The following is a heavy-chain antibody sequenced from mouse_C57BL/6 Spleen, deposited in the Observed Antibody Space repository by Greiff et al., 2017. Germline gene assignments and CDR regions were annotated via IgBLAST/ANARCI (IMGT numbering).Heavy chain of an antibody. CDR2: IYPRSGNT. CDR1: GYTFTSYG. D-gene: IGHD3-3*01. J-gene: IGHJ4*01. Sequence: VNVVESGAELARPGASVKLSCKASGYTFTSYGISWVKQRTGQGLEWIGEIYPRSGNTYYNEKFKGKATLTADKSSSTAYMELRSLTSEDSAVYFCAREGGYDAMDYWGQGTSVTVSS. V-gene: IGHV1-81*01. CDR3: AREGGYDAMDY.